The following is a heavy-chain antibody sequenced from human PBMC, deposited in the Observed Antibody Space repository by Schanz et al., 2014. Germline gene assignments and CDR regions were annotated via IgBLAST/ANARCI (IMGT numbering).Heavy chain of an antibody. Sequence: QVHLVQSGSEVKKPGASVKVSCKASRYPFTAYYMHWVRQAPGQGLEWMGRINPNSGAANYAQKFQGRVTLTRDTSRSTAYMELSRLTSDDTAVYYCARGLVRYFAYWGQGTLVTVSS. J-gene: IGHJ4*02. CDR3: ARGLVRYFAY. CDR2: INPNSGAA. CDR1: RYPFTAYY. V-gene: IGHV1-2*06. D-gene: IGHD2-8*02.